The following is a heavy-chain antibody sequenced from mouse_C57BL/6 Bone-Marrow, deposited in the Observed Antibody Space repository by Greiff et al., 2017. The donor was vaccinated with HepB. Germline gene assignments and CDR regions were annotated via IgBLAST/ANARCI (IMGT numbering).Heavy chain of an antibody. CDR3: ARGTTVVGYYAMDY. J-gene: IGHJ4*01. CDR1: GYTFTSYG. D-gene: IGHD1-1*01. V-gene: IGHV1-81*01. Sequence: LVESGAELARPGASVKLSCKASGYTFTSYGISWVKQRTGQGLEWIGEIYPRSGNTYYNEKFKGKATLTADKSSSTAYMELRSLTSEDSAVYFCARGTTVVGYYAMDYWGQGTSVTVSS. CDR2: IYPRSGNT.